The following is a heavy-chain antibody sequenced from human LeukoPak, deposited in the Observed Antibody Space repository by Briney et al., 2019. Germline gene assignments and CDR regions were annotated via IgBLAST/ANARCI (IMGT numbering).Heavy chain of an antibody. V-gene: IGHV1-18*01. CDR3: ARLYSSSWYGPNYFDY. J-gene: IGHJ4*02. CDR2: ISAYNGNT. Sequence: ASVKVSCKASGYTFTSYGISWVRQAPGQGPEWMGWISAYNGNTNYAQKLQGRVTITTDTSTSTAYMELRSLRSDDTAVYYCARLYSSSWYGPNYFDYWGQGTLVTVSS. D-gene: IGHD6-13*01. CDR1: GYTFTSYG.